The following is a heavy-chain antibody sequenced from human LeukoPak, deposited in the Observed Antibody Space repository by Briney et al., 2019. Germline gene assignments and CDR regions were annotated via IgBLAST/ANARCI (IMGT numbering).Heavy chain of an antibody. D-gene: IGHD3-3*02. V-gene: IGHV3-30*02. J-gene: IGHJ3*02. CDR3: AKELAPHLRAFDI. CDR1: GFTFSSYG. Sequence: PGGSLRLSCAASGFTFSSYGMHWVRQAPGKGLEWVAFIRYDGSNKYYADSVKGRFTISRDNSKNTLYLQMNSLRAEDTAVYYCAKELAPHLRAFDIWGQGTMVTVSS. CDR2: IRYDGSNK.